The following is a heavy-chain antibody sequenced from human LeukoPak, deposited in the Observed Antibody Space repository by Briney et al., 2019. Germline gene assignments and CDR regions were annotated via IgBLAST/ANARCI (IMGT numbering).Heavy chain of an antibody. J-gene: IGHJ4*02. D-gene: IGHD2-8*01. CDR2: IIPIFGIA. V-gene: IGHV1-69*13. Sequence: ASVKVSCKASGGTFSSYAISWVRQAPGQGLEWMGRIIPIFGIANYAQKFQGRVTITADESTSTAYMELSSLRSEDTAVYYCASPTQGYCTNGVCSETDYWGQGTLVTVSS. CDR1: GGTFSSYA. CDR3: ASPTQGYCTNGVCSETDY.